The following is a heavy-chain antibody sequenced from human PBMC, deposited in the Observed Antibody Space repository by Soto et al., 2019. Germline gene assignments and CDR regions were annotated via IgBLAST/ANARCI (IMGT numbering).Heavy chain of an antibody. CDR2: INHTGGT. Sequence: KPSETLSLTCAGYGGSVNGYYWNWIRQPPGKGLEWIGEINHTGGTHYNPSLKSLVTMSVDTSKNQFSLRLSSVTAADTAIYYCATRITVFGLLIPPFDPWGQGTQVTVSS. CDR1: GGSVNGYY. V-gene: IGHV4-34*01. D-gene: IGHD3-3*01. CDR3: ATRITVFGLLIPPFDP. J-gene: IGHJ5*02.